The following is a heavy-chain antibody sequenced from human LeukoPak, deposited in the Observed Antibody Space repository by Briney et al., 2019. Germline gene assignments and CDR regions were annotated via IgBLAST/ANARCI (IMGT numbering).Heavy chain of an antibody. V-gene: IGHV1-24*01. D-gene: IGHD6-13*01. CDR1: GYTLTELS. Sequence: ASVKVSCKVSGYTLTELSMHWVRQAPGKGLEWMGGFDPEDGETIYAQKFQGRVTMTEDTSTDTAYMELSSLRSEDTAVYYCATTPAGEEQRLVHGKGNFDYWGQGTLVTVSS. CDR3: ATTPAGEEQRLVHGKGNFDY. J-gene: IGHJ4*02. CDR2: FDPEDGET.